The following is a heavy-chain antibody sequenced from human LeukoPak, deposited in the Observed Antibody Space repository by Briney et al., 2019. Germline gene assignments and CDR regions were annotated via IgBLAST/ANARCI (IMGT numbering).Heavy chain of an antibody. CDR2: IIPILGTA. CDR1: RGTFRSYA. D-gene: IGHD3-10*01. CDR3: ARDPVVRGVIISPGGYGMDV. V-gene: IGHV1-69*13. Sequence: AAAVKDSCQASRGTFRSYAISGVRPARGQGGEWVGRIIPILGTANYAQKFQGRVTITADESTSTAYMELSSLRSEDTAVYYCARDPVVRGVIISPGGYGMDVWGKGTTVTVSS. J-gene: IGHJ6*04.